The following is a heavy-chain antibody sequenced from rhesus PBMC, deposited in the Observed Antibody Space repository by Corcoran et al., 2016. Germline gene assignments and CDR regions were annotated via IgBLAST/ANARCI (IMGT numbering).Heavy chain of an antibody. Sequence: QVQLVQSGAEVKKPGSSVKVSCKASGYTFTDYYMHWVRQAPRQGLEWMGWINPYNGNTKYAQKVQGRVTMTRDTSTCTAYMERGSLRSEDTTVYYCARDTPGRGECTGSGCYEYGLDSWGQGVVVTVSS. J-gene: IGHJ6*01. CDR3: ARDTPGRGECTGSGCYEYGLDS. CDR2: INPYNGNT. V-gene: IGHV1S2*01. CDR1: GYTFTDYY. D-gene: IGHD2-21*01.